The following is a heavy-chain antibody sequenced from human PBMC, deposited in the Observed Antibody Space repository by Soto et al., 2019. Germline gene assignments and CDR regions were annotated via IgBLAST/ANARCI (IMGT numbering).Heavy chain of an antibody. CDR3: SRESDSTGYYSTDYWYFDL. V-gene: IGHV4-4*07. D-gene: IGHD3-22*01. CDR1: GGSISNYY. CDR2: IYSSGST. J-gene: IGHJ2*01. Sequence: SETLFLTCTVSGGSISNYYWSWIRQPAGKGLEWIGRIYSSGSTHYHPSLRSRVTMSVDTSKNHFSLKLTSVTAADTAVYYCSRESDSTGYYSTDYWYFDLWGRGTLVTVS.